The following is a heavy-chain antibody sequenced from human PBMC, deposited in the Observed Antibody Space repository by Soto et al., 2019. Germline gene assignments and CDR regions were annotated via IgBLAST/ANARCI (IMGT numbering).Heavy chain of an antibody. J-gene: IGHJ3*02. V-gene: IGHV5-51*01. CDR1: GYSFISYW. Sequence: PGESLKISCKGSGYSFISYWIGWVRQMPGKGLEWMGIIYPGDSDTRYSPSFQGQVTISADKSISTAYLQWSSLKASDTAMYYCARRQDYGDYADAFDIWGQGTMVTVSS. D-gene: IGHD4-17*01. CDR2: IYPGDSDT. CDR3: ARRQDYGDYADAFDI.